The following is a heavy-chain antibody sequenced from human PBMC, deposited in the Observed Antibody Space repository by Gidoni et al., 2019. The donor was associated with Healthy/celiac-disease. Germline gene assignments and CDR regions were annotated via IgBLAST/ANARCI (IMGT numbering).Heavy chain of an antibody. CDR2: ISWNSGSI. CDR3: AKGFESRREGYYYGMDV. CDR1: GFPFDDSA. Sequence: EVQLVESGGGLVQPGRSLRLSCAASGFPFDDSAMHWVRQAPGKGLEWVSGISWNSGSIGYADSVKGRFTISRDNAKNSLYLQMNSLRAEDTALYYCAKGFESRREGYYYGMDVWGQGTTVTVSS. V-gene: IGHV3-9*01. J-gene: IGHJ6*02. D-gene: IGHD3-9*01.